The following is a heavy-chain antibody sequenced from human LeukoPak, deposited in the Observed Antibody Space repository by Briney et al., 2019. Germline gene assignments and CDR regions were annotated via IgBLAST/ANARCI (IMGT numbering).Heavy chain of an antibody. J-gene: IGHJ6*03. CDR2: ISRSSSYI. CDR1: GFTFSNYS. CDR3: ARGLVATQRGYYYYMDV. D-gene: IGHD5-12*01. V-gene: IGHV3-21*01. Sequence: GGSLRLSCAASGFTFSNYSLTWVRQTPGKGLEWVSSISRSSSYIYYADSVKGRFTSSRDNAKNSLYLQMNSLRAEDTAVYYCARGLVATQRGYYYYMDVWGKGTTVTVSS.